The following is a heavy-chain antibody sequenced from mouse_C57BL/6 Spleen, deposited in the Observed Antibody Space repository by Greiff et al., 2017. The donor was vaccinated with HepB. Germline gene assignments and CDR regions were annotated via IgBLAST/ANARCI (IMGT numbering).Heavy chain of an antibody. CDR1: GYTFTSYW. Sequence: QVQLQQPGAELVKPGASVKLSCKASGYTFTSYWMHWVKQRPGRGLEWIGRIDPNSGGTKYNEKFKSKATLTVDKPSSSAYMQLSSLTSEDSAVYYCAREGNYGSHSSYYYAMDYWGQGTSVTVSS. J-gene: IGHJ4*01. D-gene: IGHD1-1*01. CDR2: IDPNSGGT. CDR3: AREGNYGSHSSYYYAMDY. V-gene: IGHV1-72*01.